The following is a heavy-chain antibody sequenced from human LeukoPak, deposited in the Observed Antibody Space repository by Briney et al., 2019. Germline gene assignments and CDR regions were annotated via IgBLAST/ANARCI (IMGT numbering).Heavy chain of an antibody. CDR1: GGSISSGIYY. CDR3: ARDRPGTYYYDSSGYRVYYFDY. Sequence: PSQTLSLTCTVSGGSISSGIYYWSWIRQPAGEGRGSIVRIYTGVSTNSKPSLRSRAPISVDTSKNQFSLKMSSVTAADTAVYYCARDRPGTYYYDSSGYRVYYFDYWGQGTLVTVSS. V-gene: IGHV4-61*02. J-gene: IGHJ4*02. D-gene: IGHD3-22*01. CDR2: IYTGVST.